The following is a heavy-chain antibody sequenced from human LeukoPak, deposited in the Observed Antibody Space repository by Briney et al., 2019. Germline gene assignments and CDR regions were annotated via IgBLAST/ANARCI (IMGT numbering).Heavy chain of an antibody. J-gene: IGHJ6*02. D-gene: IGHD3-22*01. CDR1: GFNFRSYA. Sequence: PGGSLRLSCAASGFNFRSYAIHWVRQAPGKGLEWVAVISYDGSNKYYADSVKGRFTISRDNSKNTLYLQMNSLRAEDTAVYYCAKGTTYYYDSSGRPRDYGMDVWGQGTTVTVSS. CDR2: ISYDGSNK. V-gene: IGHV3-30*04. CDR3: AKGTTYYYDSSGRPRDYGMDV.